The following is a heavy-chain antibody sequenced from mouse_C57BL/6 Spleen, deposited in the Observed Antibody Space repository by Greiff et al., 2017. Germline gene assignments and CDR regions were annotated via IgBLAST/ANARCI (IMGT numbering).Heavy chain of an antibody. J-gene: IGHJ4*01. CDR1: GFTFSSYA. V-gene: IGHV5-4*01. CDR2: ISAGGSYT. Sequence: EVQGVESGGGLVKPGGSLKLSCAASGFTFSSYAMSWVRQTPEQRLEWVATISAGGSYTYYPDNVKGRFTISRDNAKDHLYLQMSHLKSEDTAMYYCARDEEGAMDYWGQGTSVTVSS. CDR3: ARDEEGAMDY.